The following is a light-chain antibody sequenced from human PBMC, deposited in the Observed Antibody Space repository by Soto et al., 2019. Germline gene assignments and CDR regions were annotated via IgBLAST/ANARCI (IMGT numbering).Light chain of an antibody. CDR3: CSYAGTTTPAV. V-gene: IGLV2-23*02. CDR1: SSDVGIYDL. CDR2: EVN. J-gene: IGLJ7*01. Sequence: QSALTQPASVSGSPGQSITISCTGTSSDVGIYDLVSWYQQLPGKAPKLMIFEVNKRPSGVSNRFSGSKSGNTASLTISGLQAEDEAYYYCCSYAGTTTPAVFGGGTPLTVL.